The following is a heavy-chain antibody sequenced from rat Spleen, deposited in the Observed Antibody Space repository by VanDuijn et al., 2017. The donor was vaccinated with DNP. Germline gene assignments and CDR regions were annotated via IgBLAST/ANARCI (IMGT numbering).Heavy chain of an antibody. CDR2: ISYDGSRT. Sequence: EVQLVESGGGLVQPGRSLKLSCAASGFTFSDYAMAWVRQAPKKGLEWVATISYDGSRTYYRDSVKGRFTISRDNAKSTLYLQMDSLRSEDTATYYCASPDRYNPNWFAYWGQGTLVTVSS. V-gene: IGHV5-17*01. CDR3: ASPDRYNPNWFAY. D-gene: IGHD1-5*01. J-gene: IGHJ3*01. CDR1: GFTFSDYA.